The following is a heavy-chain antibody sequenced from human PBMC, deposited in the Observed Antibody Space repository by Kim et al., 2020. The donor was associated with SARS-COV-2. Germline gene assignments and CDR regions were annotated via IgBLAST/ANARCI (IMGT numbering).Heavy chain of an antibody. CDR2: IWYDGSNK. Sequence: GGSLRLSCAASGFTFSSYGMHWVRQAPGKGLEWVAVIWYDGSNKYYADSVKGRFTISRDNSKNTLYLQMNSLRAEDTAVYYCAKDPGSGYSGYEFDYWGQGTLVTVSS. D-gene: IGHD5-12*01. J-gene: IGHJ4*02. V-gene: IGHV3-33*06. CDR3: AKDPGSGYSGYEFDY. CDR1: GFTFSSYG.